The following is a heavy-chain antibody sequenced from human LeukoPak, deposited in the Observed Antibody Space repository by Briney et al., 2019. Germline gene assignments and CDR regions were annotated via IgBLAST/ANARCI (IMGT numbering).Heavy chain of an antibody. CDR2: IISIRNNT. D-gene: IGHD2-15*01. V-gene: IGHV3-21*01. CDR3: ARDIVEVTTQGTDG. Sequence: PGGSLTLSCAASGFSLSRSSMSWVRQPPGGGLEWVLSIISIRNNTIYTPSMKGRLTISTDAAKNCLYMQMTTVVAEHTGVYYCARDIVEVTTQGTDGWGERSLVTVSS. J-gene: IGHJ4*02. CDR1: GFSLSRSS.